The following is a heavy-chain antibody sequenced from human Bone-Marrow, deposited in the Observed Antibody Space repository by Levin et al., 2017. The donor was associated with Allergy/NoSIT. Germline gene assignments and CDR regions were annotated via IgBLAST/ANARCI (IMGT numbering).Heavy chain of an antibody. J-gene: IGHJ4*02. V-gene: IGHV4-34*01. CDR2: INHSGST. Sequence: GSLRLSCAVYGGSFSGYYWSWIRQPPGKGLEWIGEINHSGSTNYNPSLKSRVTISVDTSKNQFSLKLSSVTAADTAVYYCARDNYDFWSGYFGPDDYWDQGTLVTVSS. CDR1: GGSFSGYY. D-gene: IGHD3-3*01. CDR3: ARDNYDFWSGYFGPDDY.